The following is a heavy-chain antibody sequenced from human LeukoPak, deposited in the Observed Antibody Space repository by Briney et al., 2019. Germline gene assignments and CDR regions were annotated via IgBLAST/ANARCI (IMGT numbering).Heavy chain of an antibody. V-gene: IGHV3-20*04. Sequence: GGSLRLSCAASGFTFDDYGMSWVRQAPGKGLEWVSGINWNGGSTGYADSVKGRFTISRDNAKNSLYLQMNSLRAEDTALYYCARLTRSGWASYYYYYMDVWGKGTTVTVSS. D-gene: IGHD6-19*01. J-gene: IGHJ6*03. CDR3: ARLTRSGWASYYYYYMDV. CDR1: GFTFDDYG. CDR2: INWNGGST.